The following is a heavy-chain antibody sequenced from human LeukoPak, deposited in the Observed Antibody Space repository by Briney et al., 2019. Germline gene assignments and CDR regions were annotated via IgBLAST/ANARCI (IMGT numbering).Heavy chain of an antibody. D-gene: IGHD1-26*01. J-gene: IGHJ4*02. V-gene: IGHV3-7*03. CDR3: ATKSGNYYNY. CDR2: IKQDGSEK. CDR1: GFTFSSYW. Sequence: GGSLRLSCAASGFTFSSYWMSWVRQAPGKGLEWVAYIKQDGSEKYYVDSVKGRFTISRDNAKKSLYLQINSLRAEDTAVYYCATKSGNYYNYWGQGSLVTVSS.